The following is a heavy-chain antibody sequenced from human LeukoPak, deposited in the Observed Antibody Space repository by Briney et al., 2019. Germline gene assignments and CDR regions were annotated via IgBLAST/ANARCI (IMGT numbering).Heavy chain of an antibody. CDR3: ARDLHYYDSSGPFDY. J-gene: IGHJ4*02. V-gene: IGHV3-30-3*01. D-gene: IGHD3-22*01. Sequence: GGSLRLSCAASGFTFSSYAMHWVRQAPGKGLEWVAVISYDGSNKYYADSVKGRFTISRDNSKNTLYLQMNSLRAEDTAVYYCARDLHYYDSSGPFDYWGLGTLVTVSS. CDR1: GFTFSSYA. CDR2: ISYDGSNK.